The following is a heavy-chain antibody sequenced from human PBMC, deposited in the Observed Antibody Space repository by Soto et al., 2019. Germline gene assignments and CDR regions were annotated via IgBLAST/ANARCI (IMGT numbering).Heavy chain of an antibody. Sequence: PGGSLRLSCAASGFTVSSNYMSWVRQAPGKGLEWVSVIYSGGSTYYADSGKGRFTISRDNSKNTLYLQMSSLRAEDTAVYYCAKGSASARPYYFDYWGQGTLVPVSS. J-gene: IGHJ4*02. CDR1: GFTVSSNY. D-gene: IGHD6-6*01. CDR2: IYSGGST. V-gene: IGHV3-53*01. CDR3: AKGSASARPYYFDY.